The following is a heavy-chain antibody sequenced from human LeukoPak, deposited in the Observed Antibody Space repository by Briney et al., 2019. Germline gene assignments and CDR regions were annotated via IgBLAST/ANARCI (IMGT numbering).Heavy chain of an antibody. D-gene: IGHD3-16*01. CDR3: ARGEGNDYVWGSFYYYLDV. CDR1: GESFNGYY. J-gene: IGHJ6*03. CDR2: INNIGHT. V-gene: IGHV4-34*01. Sequence: SETLSLTCGVNGESFNGYYWTWIRQSPGKGLEWIGEINNIGHTNYNPSLKSRVTISLDTSQEQFSLKVSSVTAADTAVYYCARGEGNDYVWGSFYYYLDVWGKGTTVIVS.